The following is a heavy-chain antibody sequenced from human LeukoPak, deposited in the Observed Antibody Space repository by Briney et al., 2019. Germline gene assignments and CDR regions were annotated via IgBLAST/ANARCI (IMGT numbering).Heavy chain of an antibody. CDR1: GYTFTNCG. J-gene: IGHJ4*02. D-gene: IGHD6-19*01. CDR3: PRERGVAVSGVSCD. CDR2: ISPYNGNT. Sequence: ASVKVSCKASGYTFTNCGINWVRQAPGQGLEWMGWISPYNGNTNYAHNLQGRVTVTTATSASTAYMELRGLSSDDTAMYYSPRERGVAVSGVSCDWGQGTLVTVSS. V-gene: IGHV1-18*01.